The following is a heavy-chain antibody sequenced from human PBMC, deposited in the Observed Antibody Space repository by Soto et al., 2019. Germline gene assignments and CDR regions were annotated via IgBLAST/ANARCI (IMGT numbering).Heavy chain of an antibody. CDR3: AREIGHYDILTGYYKPPPYFDY. V-gene: IGHV1-24*01. Sequence: ASVKVSCKVSGYTLTELSMHWVRQAPGKGLEWMGGFDTEDDETIYAQKFQGRVTMTKDTSTDTAYMELRSLRSDDTAVYYCAREIGHYDILTGYYKPPPYFDYWGQGTLVTVSS. D-gene: IGHD3-9*01. CDR1: GYTLTELS. J-gene: IGHJ4*02. CDR2: FDTEDDET.